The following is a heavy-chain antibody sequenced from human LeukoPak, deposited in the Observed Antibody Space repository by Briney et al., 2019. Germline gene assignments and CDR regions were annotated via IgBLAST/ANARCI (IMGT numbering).Heavy chain of an antibody. V-gene: IGHV3-21*01. CDR2: ISSSSSYI. Sequence: GGSLRHSCAASGFTFSSYSMNWVRQAPGKGLEWVSSISSSSSYIYYADSVKGRFTISRDNAKNSLYLQMNSLRAEDTAVYYCARGLRYFHWLYYPSFDYWGQGTLVTVSS. J-gene: IGHJ4*02. CDR3: ARGLRYFHWLYYPSFDY. D-gene: IGHD3-9*01. CDR1: GFTFSSYS.